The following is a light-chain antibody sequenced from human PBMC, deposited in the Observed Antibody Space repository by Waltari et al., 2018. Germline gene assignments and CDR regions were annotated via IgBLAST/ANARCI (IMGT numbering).Light chain of an antibody. J-gene: IGKJ1*01. CDR3: QHYVSLPVT. CDR2: HAS. V-gene: IGKV3-20*01. CDR1: QSLSIY. Sequence: IVLTQSPGTLSLSPGDRATLSCRASQSLSIYLAWYQQKPGRAPRLLIYHASSRATGVPDRFSGSGSGTDFSLTISRLEPEDFAVYYCQHYVSLPVTFGQGTKVEIK.